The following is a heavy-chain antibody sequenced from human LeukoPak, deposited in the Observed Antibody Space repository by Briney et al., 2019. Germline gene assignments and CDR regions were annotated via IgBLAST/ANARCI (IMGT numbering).Heavy chain of an antibody. V-gene: IGHV1-8*01. D-gene: IGHD3-10*01. CDR1: GYTFTSYD. J-gene: IGHJ5*02. CDR2: MNPNSGNT. Sequence: ASVEVSCKASGYTFTSYDINWVRQATGQGLEWMGWMNPNSGNTGYAQKFQGRVTMTRNTSISTAYMELSSLRSEDMAVYYCAREYYYGSGSYSAWFDPWGQGTLVTVSS. CDR3: AREYYYGSGSYSAWFDP.